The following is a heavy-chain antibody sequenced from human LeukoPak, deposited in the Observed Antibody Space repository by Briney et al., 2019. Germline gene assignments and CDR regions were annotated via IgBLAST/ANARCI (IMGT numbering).Heavy chain of an antibody. J-gene: IGHJ4*02. CDR2: IKSKTDGGTT. D-gene: IGHD3-22*01. CDR1: RFTFSNAW. V-gene: IGHV3-15*01. CDR3: TTDFTVDYYDSSGYYNFDY. Sequence: PGGSLRLSCAACRFTFSNAWMSWVRQAPGKGLEWVGRIKSKTDGGTTDYAAPVKGRFTISRDDSENTLYLQMNSLKTEDTAMYYCTTDFTVDYYDSSGYYNFDYWGQGTLVTVSS.